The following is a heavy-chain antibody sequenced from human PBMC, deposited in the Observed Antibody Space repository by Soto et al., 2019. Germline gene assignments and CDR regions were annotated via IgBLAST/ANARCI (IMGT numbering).Heavy chain of an antibody. Sequence: SETLSLTCTVSGVSMRSSSYYWGWIRQPPGKGLEWIGTIFYSGSIYYNPSLKSRVTISIDTSKNQFSLKLSSATAADTAVYYCARRMLTDWNDAPDYFDYWGQGTLVTVSS. V-gene: IGHV4-39*01. CDR3: ARRMLTDWNDAPDYFDY. D-gene: IGHD1-1*01. CDR1: GVSMRSSSYY. J-gene: IGHJ4*02. CDR2: IFYSGSI.